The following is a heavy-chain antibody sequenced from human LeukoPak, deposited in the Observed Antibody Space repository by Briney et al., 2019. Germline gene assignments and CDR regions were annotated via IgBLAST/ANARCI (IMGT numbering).Heavy chain of an antibody. J-gene: IGHJ5*02. CDR1: GGSFSGYY. Sequence: SETLSLTCAVYGGSFSGYYWSWIRQPPRKGLEWIGEINHSGSTNYNPSLKSRVTISVDTSTNQFSLKLSSVTAADTAVYYCARGHGVVIRRFDPWGQGTLVTVSS. V-gene: IGHV4-34*01. CDR2: INHSGST. D-gene: IGHD3-3*01. CDR3: ARGHGVVIRRFDP.